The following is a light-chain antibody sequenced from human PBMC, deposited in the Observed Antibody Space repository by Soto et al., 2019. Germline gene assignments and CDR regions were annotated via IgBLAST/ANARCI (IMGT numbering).Light chain of an antibody. CDR2: GNG. CDR3: QSYDNSLSGAEV. J-gene: IGLJ1*01. V-gene: IGLV1-40*01. Sequence: QSVLTQPPSVSGAPGQRVTISCTGSSSNIGAGHDVHWYQQLPGTAPKLLIYGNGNRPSGVPDRFSGSKSGTSASLAITGLQADDDADYYCQSYDNSLSGAEVFGTGTKLTVL. CDR1: SSNIGAGHD.